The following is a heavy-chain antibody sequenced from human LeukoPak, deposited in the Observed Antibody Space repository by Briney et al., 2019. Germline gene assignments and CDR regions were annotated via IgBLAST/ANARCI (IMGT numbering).Heavy chain of an antibody. Sequence: GGSLRPSCAASGFTFSDYYMSWIRQAPGKGLEWVSYISSSGSTIYYADSVKGRFTISRDNAKNSLYLQMNSLRAEDTAVYYCARVYYDFWSGYGMDVWGQGTTVTVSS. CDR3: ARVYYDFWSGYGMDV. D-gene: IGHD3-3*01. V-gene: IGHV3-11*01. J-gene: IGHJ6*02. CDR1: GFTFSDYY. CDR2: ISSSGSTI.